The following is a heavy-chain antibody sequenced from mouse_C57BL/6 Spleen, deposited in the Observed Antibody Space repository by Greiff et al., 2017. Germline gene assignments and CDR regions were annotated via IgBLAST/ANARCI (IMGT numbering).Heavy chain of an antibody. Sequence: QVQLQQPGAELVKPGASVKLSCKASGYTFTSYWMHWVKQRPGRGLEWIGRIDPNSGGTKYNEKFKSKATLTVDKPSSTAYMQLSSLTSEDSAVYYFARGPDYDYDRAWFAYWGQGTLVTVSA. D-gene: IGHD2-4*01. J-gene: IGHJ3*01. V-gene: IGHV1-72*01. CDR1: GYTFTSYW. CDR2: IDPNSGGT. CDR3: ARGPDYDYDRAWFAY.